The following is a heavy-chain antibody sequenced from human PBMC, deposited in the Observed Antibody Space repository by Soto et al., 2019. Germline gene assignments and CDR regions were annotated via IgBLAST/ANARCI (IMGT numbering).Heavy chain of an antibody. CDR2: ISYYGNDE. CDR1: GCTFSDYP. CDR3: ERDMRHDYASGRLDY. J-gene: IGHJ4*02. V-gene: IGHV3-30-3*01. D-gene: IGHD3-10*01. Sequence: GPLRRSGLASGCTFSDYPLHWVRRAAGKGLEWVAVISYYGNDESYSDSVKVRFTICRDNSKTTVYLQMNSLSADDMAVYHCERDMRHDYASGRLDYLGQGTPVTVSS.